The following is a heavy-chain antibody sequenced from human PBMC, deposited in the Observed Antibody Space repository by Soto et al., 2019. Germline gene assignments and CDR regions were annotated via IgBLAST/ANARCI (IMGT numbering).Heavy chain of an antibody. V-gene: IGHV1-69*02. J-gene: IGHJ4*02. Sequence: QVQLVQSGAEVKKPGSSVKVSCKASGGTFSSYPIIWVRQAPGQGLEWMGRIIPILGIANYAQKFQGRVTITADKSTRTAYMELSSLRSEDTAGYYCARTAFDSSASDYWGQGNLVTVSS. CDR3: ARTAFDSSASDY. CDR1: GGTFSSYP. CDR2: IIPILGIA. D-gene: IGHD3-22*01.